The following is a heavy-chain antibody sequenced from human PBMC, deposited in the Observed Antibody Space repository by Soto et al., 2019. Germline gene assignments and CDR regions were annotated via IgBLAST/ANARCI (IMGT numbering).Heavy chain of an antibody. Sequence: TSETLSLTCAVSGGSISSGGYSWSWIRQPPGKGLEWIGYIYHSGSTYYNPSLKSRVTISVDRSKNQFSLKLSSVTAADTAVYYCARESGDFGFGAFDIWGQGTMVTVSS. D-gene: IGHD2-21*02. CDR3: ARESGDFGFGAFDI. CDR1: GGSISSGGYS. CDR2: IYHSGST. V-gene: IGHV4-30-2*01. J-gene: IGHJ3*02.